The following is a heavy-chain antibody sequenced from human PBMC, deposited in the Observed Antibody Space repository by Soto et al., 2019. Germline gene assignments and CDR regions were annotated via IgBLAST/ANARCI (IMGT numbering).Heavy chain of an antibody. CDR2: IYYSVST. CDR3: ARHVAVHCDYDY. Sequence: SETLSLTCTVSGGSISSYYWSWIRQPPGKGLEWIGYIYYSVSTNYNPSLKSRVTISVDTSKNQFSLKLSSVTAADTAVYYCARHVAVHCDYDYWGQGTLVTVSS. CDR1: GGSISSYY. J-gene: IGHJ4*02. D-gene: IGHD5-12*01. V-gene: IGHV4-59*08.